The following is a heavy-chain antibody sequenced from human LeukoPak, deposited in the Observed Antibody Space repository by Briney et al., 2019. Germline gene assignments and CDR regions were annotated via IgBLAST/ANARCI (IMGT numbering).Heavy chain of an antibody. Sequence: ASVKVSCKASGYTFTSYGISWVRQAPGQGLEWMGWISAYNGNTNYAQKLQGRVTMTTDTSTSTAYMELRSLRSDDTAVYYCAREAVILYSSSAYYYYYYMDVWGKGTTVTVSS. J-gene: IGHJ6*03. D-gene: IGHD6-6*01. V-gene: IGHV1-18*01. CDR3: AREAVILYSSSAYYYYYYMDV. CDR1: GYTFTSYG. CDR2: ISAYNGNT.